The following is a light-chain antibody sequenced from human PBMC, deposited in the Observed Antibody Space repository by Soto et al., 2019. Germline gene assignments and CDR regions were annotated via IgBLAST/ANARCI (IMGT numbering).Light chain of an antibody. J-gene: IGKJ4*01. Sequence: DVQMTQSPSSLSASVGDRVTISCRASQSIGTSLHWFQQKPGEAPKFLIYGASSLQSGVPSRFSGSGSGTDFTLTISSVQPEDFATYYCQQTDSVPLSFGGGTKVEIK. CDR2: GAS. CDR3: QQTDSVPLS. CDR1: QSIGTS. V-gene: IGKV1-39*01.